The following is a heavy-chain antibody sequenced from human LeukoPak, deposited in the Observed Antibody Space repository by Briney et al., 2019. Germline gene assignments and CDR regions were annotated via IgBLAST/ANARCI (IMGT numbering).Heavy chain of an antibody. D-gene: IGHD3-3*01. V-gene: IGHV4-4*02. CDR2: IYHSGST. J-gene: IGHJ5*02. CDR1: GGSISSSNW. CDR3: ARVPNYDFWSGYYTGWFDP. Sequence: SETLSLTCAVSGGSISSSNWWSWVRQPPGKGLEWIGEIYHSGSTNYNPSLKSRVTISVDKSKNQFSLKLSSVTAADTAVYYCARVPNYDFWSGYYTGWFDPWGQGTLVTVSS.